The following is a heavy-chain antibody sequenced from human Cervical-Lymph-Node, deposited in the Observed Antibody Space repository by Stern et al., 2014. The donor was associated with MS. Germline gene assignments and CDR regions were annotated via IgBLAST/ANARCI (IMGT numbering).Heavy chain of an antibody. CDR2: INAGNGNT. Sequence: VQLEESGAEVKKPGASVKVSCKASGYTFTSYAMHWVRQAPGQRLEWMGWINAGNGNTKYSQKFQGRVTITRDTSASTAYMELSSLRSEDTAVYYCARESRLTIFGVVTPGYWGQGTLVTVSS. CDR1: GYTFTSYA. J-gene: IGHJ4*02. V-gene: IGHV1-3*01. CDR3: ARESRLTIFGVVTPGY. D-gene: IGHD3-3*01.